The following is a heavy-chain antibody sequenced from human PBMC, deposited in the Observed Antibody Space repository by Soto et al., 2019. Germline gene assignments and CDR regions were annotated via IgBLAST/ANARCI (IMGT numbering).Heavy chain of an antibody. D-gene: IGHD6-13*01. CDR1: GFTFDDYA. J-gene: IGHJ6*02. Sequence: GGSLRLSCAASGFTFDDYAMHWVRQAPGKGLEWVSGISWNSGSIGYADSVKGRFTISRDNAKNSLYLQMNSLRAEDTAVYYCAREGYSSSLTPLYGMDVWGQGTPVTVSS. CDR2: ISWNSGSI. CDR3: AREGYSSSLTPLYGMDV. V-gene: IGHV3-9*01.